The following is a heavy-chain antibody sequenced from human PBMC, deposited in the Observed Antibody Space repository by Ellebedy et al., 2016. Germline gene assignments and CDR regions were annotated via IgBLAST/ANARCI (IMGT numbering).Heavy chain of an antibody. J-gene: IGHJ4*02. D-gene: IGHD3-22*01. CDR3: ARDEGGEGSMIVVVHFDY. V-gene: IGHV1-18*01. Sequence: ASVKVSCKASGYTFTSYGISWVRQAPGQGLEWMGWISAYNGNTNYAQKLKGRVTMTTATSTNTAYMGLRSLRSDDTAVYYCARDEGGEGSMIVVVHFDYWGQGTLVTVSS. CDR2: ISAYNGNT. CDR1: GYTFTSYG.